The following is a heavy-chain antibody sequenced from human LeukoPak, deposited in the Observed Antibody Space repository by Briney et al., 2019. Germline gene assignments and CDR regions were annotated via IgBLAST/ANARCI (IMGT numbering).Heavy chain of an antibody. CDR1: GGSISSYY. V-gene: IGHV4-59*08. CDR2: IYYSGST. CDR3: GRQAPMVRRVIIDY. Sequence: SETLSLTCTVSGGSISSYYWSWIRQPPGKGLEWIGYIYYSGSTNYNPSLKSRVTISVDTSKNQFSLKLSSVTAADTAAYYCGRQAPMVRRVIIDYWGQGTLVTVSS. J-gene: IGHJ4*02. D-gene: IGHD3-10*01.